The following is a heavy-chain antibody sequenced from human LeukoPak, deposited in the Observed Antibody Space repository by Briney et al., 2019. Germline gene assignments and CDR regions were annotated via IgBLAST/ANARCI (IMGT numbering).Heavy chain of an antibody. D-gene: IGHD3-22*01. CDR3: ARDTDDYYDSSGYLTNII. CDR1: GYTFTSYY. J-gene: IGHJ3*02. CDR2: IIPIFGTA. Sequence: SVKVSCKAYGYTFTSYYIHWVRQAPGQGLEWMGGIIPIFGTANYAQKFQGRVTITADESTSTAYMELSSLRSEDTAVYYCARDTDDYYDSSGYLTNIIWGQGTMVTVSS. V-gene: IGHV1-69*13.